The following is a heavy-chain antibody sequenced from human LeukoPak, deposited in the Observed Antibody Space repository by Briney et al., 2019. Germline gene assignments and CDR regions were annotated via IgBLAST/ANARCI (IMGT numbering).Heavy chain of an antibody. Sequence: PGGSLRLSCAASGFTFSSYGMHWVRQASGKGLEWVGRIRSKVNNYATAYAASVKGRFTISRDESKNTAYLQMNSLKTEDTAVYYCTRRSGDDSRGYYDYWGQGTLVTVSS. CDR3: TRRSGDDSRGYYDY. CDR2: IRSKVNNYAT. J-gene: IGHJ4*02. V-gene: IGHV3-73*01. CDR1: GFTFSSYG. D-gene: IGHD3-22*01.